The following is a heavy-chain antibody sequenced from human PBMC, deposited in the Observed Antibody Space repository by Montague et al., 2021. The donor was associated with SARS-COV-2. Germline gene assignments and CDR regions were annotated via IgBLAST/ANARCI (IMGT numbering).Heavy chain of an antibody. CDR1: GGSISSSSYY. CDR2: ICYSGST. J-gene: IGHJ3*02. V-gene: IGHV4-39*01. Sequence: SETLSLTCTVSGGSISSSSYYWSWIRQPPGKGRDWIVSICYSGSTYYNPSLKIRVTIPEYTSKHQFTLKLSSATAADTSVCYCASPTYYYDSSGSDGFDIWGQGTMVTVSS. CDR3: ASPTYYYDSSGSDGFDI. D-gene: IGHD3-22*01.